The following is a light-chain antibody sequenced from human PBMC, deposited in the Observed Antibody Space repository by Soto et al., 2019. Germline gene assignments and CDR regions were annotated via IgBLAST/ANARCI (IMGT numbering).Light chain of an antibody. J-gene: IGKJ5*01. CDR3: QQYGSSIT. CDR2: GTS. V-gene: IGKV3-20*01. Sequence: EVVLTHSPGTLSKFPGERATLSCRASQSVSSTYLAWYQQKPGQAPRLLIYGTSSTATGIPDRLSGSGSGTDFTLTIRRLEPEDFAVYYCQQYGSSITFGQGTRLEIK. CDR1: QSVSSTY.